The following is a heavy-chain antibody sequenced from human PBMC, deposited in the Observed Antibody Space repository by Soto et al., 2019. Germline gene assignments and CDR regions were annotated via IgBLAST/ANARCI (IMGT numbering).Heavy chain of an antibody. CDR3: AKVGSGWNGGGFKD. CDR2: TSNDGRNE. CDR1: GFALRSYG. Sequence: QVRLVESGGGVVQPGGSRRLSCAASGFALRSYGMHWVRQAPGKGLEWVAVTSNDGRNEYYADSVKGRFSVFRDNSKNTVLLQMNSLKNEETAVYYCAKVGSGWNGGGFKDWGQGTLVTVSS. J-gene: IGHJ4*02. V-gene: IGHV3-30*18. D-gene: IGHD6-19*01.